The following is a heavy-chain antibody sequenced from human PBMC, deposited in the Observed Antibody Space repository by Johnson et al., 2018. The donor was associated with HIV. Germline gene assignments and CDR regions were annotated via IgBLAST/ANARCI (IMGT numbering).Heavy chain of an antibody. CDR3: AKDMAYSSGWSDAFDI. D-gene: IGHD6-19*01. V-gene: IGHV3-30*18. CDR2: IPHDGSTR. J-gene: IGHJ3*02. CDR1: GFTFSYYA. Sequence: QVQLVESGGGVVQPGRSLRLSCAASGFTFSYYAMHWVRQAPGKGPEWMAVIPHDGSTRYYAHSVKGRFTLSRANSKNSLYLQPNSRRAEDTAIYYFAKDMAYSSGWSDAFDIWGQGTIVSVSS.